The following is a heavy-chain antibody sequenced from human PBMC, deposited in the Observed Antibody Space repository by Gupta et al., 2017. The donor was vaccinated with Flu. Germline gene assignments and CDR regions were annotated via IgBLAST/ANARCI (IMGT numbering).Heavy chain of an antibody. J-gene: IGHJ3*01. D-gene: IGHD6-13*01. V-gene: IGHV7-4-1*02. CDR2: VHTTTGNP. Sequence: QLQLVLSVSELTKAWASAKVCCNTSGFTVTSYAVNWVRQDPGQGPEWMGWVHTTTGNPTYAQDFRGHFVFSWDASVSTTYLQITSLKAEDTAVYYCARGAAGTENAFDFWGQGTMITVSS. CDR1: GFTVTSYA. CDR3: ARGAAGTENAFDF.